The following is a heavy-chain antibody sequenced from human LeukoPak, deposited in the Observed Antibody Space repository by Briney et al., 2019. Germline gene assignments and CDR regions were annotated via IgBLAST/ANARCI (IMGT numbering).Heavy chain of an antibody. D-gene: IGHD6-13*01. CDR3: ARGQESWRQFPLSD. CDR1: GYTFTKFG. V-gene: IGHV1-18*01. Sequence: ASVKVSCKASGYTFTKFGISWVRQAPGQGLEWMGWISAYNGNTNYVQKFQGRVSMTTDTSTTTAYMELRSLRSDDTAVYYCARGQESWRQFPLSDWGQGTLVTVSS. J-gene: IGHJ4*02. CDR2: ISAYNGNT.